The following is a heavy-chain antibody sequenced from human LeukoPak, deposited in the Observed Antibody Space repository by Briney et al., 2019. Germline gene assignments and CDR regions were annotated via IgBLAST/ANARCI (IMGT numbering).Heavy chain of an antibody. V-gene: IGHV4-4*07. J-gene: IGHJ6*02. CDR3: ARTPVPNYGSMDV. CDR1: VCSISTYY. D-gene: IGHD3-16*01. Sequence: SVTLSLTCTVSVCSISTYYWSWIRQPTGKGLEWIGRIYPSGNTNYNPSLRSRVTMSIDTSKNQFSLKLGSVTAADTAVYYCARTPVPNYGSMDVWGQGTTVTVSS. CDR2: IYPSGNT.